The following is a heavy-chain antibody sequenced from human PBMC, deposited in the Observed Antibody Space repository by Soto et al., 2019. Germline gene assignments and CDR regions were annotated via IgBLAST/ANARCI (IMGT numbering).Heavy chain of an antibody. J-gene: IGHJ2*01. CDR2: IYQSGNS. D-gene: IGHD3-9*01. Sequence: QLHLQESGSGLVKPSQTLSLTCTVSGGSIVRGGFCWTWIRQAPGQGLESIGYIYQSGNSFLNPSLKSRVTLSVDKSKNQFSLNLTSVTAADSAVYYCARGGADWSLSYFDVWGRGTLVTVPS. V-gene: IGHV4-30-2*01. CDR3: ARGGADWSLSYFDV. CDR1: GGSIVRGGFC.